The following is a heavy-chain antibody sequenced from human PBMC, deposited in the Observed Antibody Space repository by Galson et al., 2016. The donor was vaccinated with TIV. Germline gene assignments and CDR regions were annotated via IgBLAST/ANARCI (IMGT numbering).Heavy chain of an antibody. D-gene: IGHD2-21*01. CDR3: ARPPYCGGDCYKYVL. CDR1: GYTFTHYP. Sequence: SVKVSCKASGYTFTHYPMHWVRQAPGQSLEWMGRINAGNGNTKLSQKIHGRVTLTTNTSASTAYMELTRLRSDDTAVYYCARPPYCGGDCYKYVLWGQGTLVTVSS. CDR2: INAGNGNT. J-gene: IGHJ4*02. V-gene: IGHV1-3*01.